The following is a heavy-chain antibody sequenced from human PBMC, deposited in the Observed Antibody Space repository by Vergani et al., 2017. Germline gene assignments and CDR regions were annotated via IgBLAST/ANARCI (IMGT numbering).Heavy chain of an antibody. CDR1: GGKFSNYA. Sequence: QVQLVQSGAEVKKPGSSVKVSCRASGGKFSNYAINWVRQAPGQGLEWMGGIIPMFGTANYAQKFQDKITITADESTSTVYMELSSLKSEDTAVYYCARVMPIAAAGSYYYYYYGMDVWGQGTTVTVSS. J-gene: IGHJ6*02. CDR2: IIPMFGTA. CDR3: ARVMPIAAAGSYYYYYYGMDV. V-gene: IGHV1-69*12. D-gene: IGHD6-13*01.